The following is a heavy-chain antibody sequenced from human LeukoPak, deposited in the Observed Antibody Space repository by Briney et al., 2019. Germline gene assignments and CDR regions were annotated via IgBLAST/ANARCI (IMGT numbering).Heavy chain of an antibody. Sequence: SETLSLTCTVSGGSISSGGYYWSWIRQPPGKGLEWIGYIYHSGSTYYNPSLKSRVTISVDRSKNQFSLKLSSVTAADTAVYYCARVSPQEHFDYWGQGTLVTVSP. CDR3: ARVSPQEHFDY. CDR1: GGSISSGGYY. J-gene: IGHJ4*02. V-gene: IGHV4-30-2*01. CDR2: IYHSGST.